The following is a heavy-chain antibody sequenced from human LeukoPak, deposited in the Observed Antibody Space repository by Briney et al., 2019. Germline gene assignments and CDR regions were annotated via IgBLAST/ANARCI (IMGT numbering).Heavy chain of an antibody. V-gene: IGHV4-39*01. J-gene: IGHJ5*02. CDR2: IYFSGGT. CDR3: ARHKQIAFRAFRLGWIDP. D-gene: IGHD3-3*02. CDR1: GDSISSSNCY. Sequence: SETLSLTCTVSGDSISSSNCYWGWIRQPPGKGLEWIGSIYFSGGTYYNASLKSRVTISVDTSKNQFSLKLSSVTAADTAVYYCARHKQIAFRAFRLGWIDPWGQGTLVTVSS.